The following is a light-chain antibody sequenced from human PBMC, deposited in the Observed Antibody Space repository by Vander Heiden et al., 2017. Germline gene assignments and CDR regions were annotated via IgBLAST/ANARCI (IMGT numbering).Light chain of an antibody. CDR3: QQYCSIPRT. CDR2: WAS. V-gene: IGKV4-1*01. J-gene: IGKJ1*01. Sequence: DIVMTQSPDSLAVSLDERATINYKASQTFLYSSTNKSHLAWYQQKPGQPPKVLIYWASTRESGVPDRFSGSGSGTDFTLTISSLQAEDVAVYYCQQYCSIPRTFGQGTKVEIK. CDR1: QTFLYSSTNKSH.